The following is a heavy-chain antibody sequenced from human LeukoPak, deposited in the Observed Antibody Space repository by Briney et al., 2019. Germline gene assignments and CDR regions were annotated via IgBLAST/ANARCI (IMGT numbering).Heavy chain of an antibody. D-gene: IGHD3-3*01. Sequence: ASVKVSCKASGYTFTSYDINWVRQATGQGLEWMGWMNPNSGNTGYAQKFQGRVTMTRNTSISTAYMELSNLRSEDTAVYYCARGKEGEFWSGYYRGGYYYYYGMDVWGQGTTVTVSS. V-gene: IGHV1-8*01. CDR2: MNPNSGNT. J-gene: IGHJ6*02. CDR3: ARGKEGEFWSGYYRGGYYYYYGMDV. CDR1: GYTFTSYD.